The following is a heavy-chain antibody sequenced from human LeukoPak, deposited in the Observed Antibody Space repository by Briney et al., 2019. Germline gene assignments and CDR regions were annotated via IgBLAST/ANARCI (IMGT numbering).Heavy chain of an antibody. Sequence: GGSLRLSCVASGFTFSNHAMNWVRQAPGEGLEWVSVISGGGETSYYADSVKGRFTISRDNSKNTIYLQMNSLGAEDTAVYYCVKGLRSYGYSLFDYWGQGSLSLSPQ. D-gene: IGHD5-18*01. CDR3: VKGLRSYGYSLFDY. CDR1: GFTFSNHA. CDR2: ISGGGETS. J-gene: IGHJ4*02. V-gene: IGHV3-23*01.